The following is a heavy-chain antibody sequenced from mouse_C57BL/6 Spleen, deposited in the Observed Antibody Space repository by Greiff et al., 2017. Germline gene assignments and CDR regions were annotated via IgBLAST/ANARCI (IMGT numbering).Heavy chain of an antibody. CDR1: GYSFTSYY. V-gene: IGHV1-66*01. J-gene: IGHJ3*01. D-gene: IGHD2-3*01. CDR3: AREEDGYYVRLVAY. Sequence: VQLQQSGPELVKPGASVKISCKASGYSFTSYYIHWVKQRPGQGLEWIGWIYPGSGNTKYNEKFKGKATLTADTSSSPAYMQLSSLTSEDSAVYYYAREEDGYYVRLVAYWGQGTLVTVSA. CDR2: IYPGSGNT.